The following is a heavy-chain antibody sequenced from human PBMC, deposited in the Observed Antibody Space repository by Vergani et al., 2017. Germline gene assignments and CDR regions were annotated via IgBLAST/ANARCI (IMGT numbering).Heavy chain of an antibody. CDR2: IYTSGST. J-gene: IGHJ5*01. CDR1: GGSFSGYY. Sequence: QVQLQQWGAGLLKPSETLSLSCAVYGGSFSGYYWSWIRQPPGKGLEWIGYIYTSGSTNYNPSLKSRVTISVDTSKNQFSLKLSSVTAADTAVYYCASGPYCGGDCYPDFDSWGQGTLVTVSS. V-gene: IGHV4-34*01. CDR3: ASGPYCGGDCYPDFDS. D-gene: IGHD2-21*02.